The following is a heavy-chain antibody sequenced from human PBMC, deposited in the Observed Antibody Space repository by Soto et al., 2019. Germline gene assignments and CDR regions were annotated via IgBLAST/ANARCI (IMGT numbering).Heavy chain of an antibody. D-gene: IGHD6-19*01. CDR3: ARSWGSRGWNNFDY. J-gene: IGHJ4*02. CDR1: GGTFSSYT. Sequence: QVQLVQSGAEVKKPGSSVTVSCKASGGTFSSYTISWVRQAPGQGLEWMGRIIPILGIATYAQKFQGRVTITADKSTSTAYMVLGTLRSEDTAVYYCARSWGSRGWNNFDYWGQGTLVTASS. V-gene: IGHV1-69*02. CDR2: IIPILGIA.